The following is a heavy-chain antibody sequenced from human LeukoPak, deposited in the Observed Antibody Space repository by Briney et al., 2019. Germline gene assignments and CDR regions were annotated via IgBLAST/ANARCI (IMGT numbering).Heavy chain of an antibody. CDR3: ARVNRHDFRSGYPDY. Sequence: SVKVSCKASGGTFRSYAISWVRQAPGQGLEWMGGIIPIFGTANYAQKFQGRVTITTDESTSSAYMELSSLRSEDTAVYYCARVNRHDFRSGYPDYWGQGTLVTVSS. V-gene: IGHV1-69*05. D-gene: IGHD3-3*01. CDR2: IIPIFGTA. J-gene: IGHJ4*02. CDR1: GGTFRSYA.